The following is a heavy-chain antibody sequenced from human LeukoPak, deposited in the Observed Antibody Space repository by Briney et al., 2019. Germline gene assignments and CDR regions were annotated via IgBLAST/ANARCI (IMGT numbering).Heavy chain of an antibody. CDR3: GRMISANFYFYYGMDV. CDR2: INHSGST. CDR1: GGSFSGYY. D-gene: IGHD4/OR15-4a*01. Sequence: PSETLSLTCAVYGGSFSGYYWSWIRQPPGKGLEWIGEINHSGSTNYNPSLKSRVSTSVDTSKNQFSLKLSSVTAADTAVYYCGRMISANFYFYYGMDVWGQGTTVTVSS. J-gene: IGHJ6*02. V-gene: IGHV4-34*01.